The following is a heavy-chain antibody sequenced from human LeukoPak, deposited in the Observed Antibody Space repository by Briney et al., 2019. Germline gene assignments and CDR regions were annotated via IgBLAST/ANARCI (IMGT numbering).Heavy chain of an antibody. D-gene: IGHD3-16*02. J-gene: IGHJ4*02. CDR2: IYYTGST. Sequence: PSETLSLTCTVSGGSISGDYWSWVRQPPGKGLEWDAYIYYTGSTNYNPSLKSRVTISVDTSKNQFSLRLNSVTAADTAVYYCARLQGRSTAVFDYWGQGTLSPSPQ. CDR3: ARLQGRSTAVFDY. CDR1: GGSISGDY. V-gene: IGHV4-59*01.